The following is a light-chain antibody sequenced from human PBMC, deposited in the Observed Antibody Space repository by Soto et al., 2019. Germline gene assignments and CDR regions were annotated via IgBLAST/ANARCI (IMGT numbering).Light chain of an antibody. CDR3: QQRSNWPWT. V-gene: IGKV3-11*01. CDR2: DTS. CDR1: QSVSSY. J-gene: IGKJ4*01. Sequence: EIVLTQSPATLSLSPGERATLSCRASQSVSSYLAWYQQKPGQAPRLLIYDTSNRATGIPARFSGSGSGTDFTLTISGLQPEDFALYYCQQRSNWPWTFGGGTKVDIK.